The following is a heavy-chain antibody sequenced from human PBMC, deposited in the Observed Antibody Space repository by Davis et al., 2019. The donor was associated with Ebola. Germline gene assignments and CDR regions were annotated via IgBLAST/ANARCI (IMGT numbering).Heavy chain of an antibody. V-gene: IGHV3-7*03. CDR1: GFTFSAYS. D-gene: IGHD3-22*01. CDR2: IKQDGSEK. J-gene: IGHJ4*02. CDR3: ASESSSGYLDY. Sequence: GGSLRLSCAASGFTFSAYSMNWVRQAPGKGLEWVANIKQDGSEKYYVDSVKGRFTISRDNAKNSLYLQMNSLRAEDTAVYYCASESSSGYLDYWGQGTLVTVAS.